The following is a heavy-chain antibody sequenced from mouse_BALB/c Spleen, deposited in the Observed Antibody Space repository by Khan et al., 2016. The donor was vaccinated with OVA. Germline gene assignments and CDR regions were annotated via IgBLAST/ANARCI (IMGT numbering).Heavy chain of an antibody. CDR2: IDPANGNT. V-gene: IGHV14-3*02. Sequence: VQLQQPGAELVKPGASVKLSCTAAGFNITDNYVHWVNQRPEQGLEWIGRIDPANGNTKYDPMFQGKATITADTSSNTAYLHLSSLTSEDTAVXYCSRGGWSYAMDYWGQGTSVTVSS. CDR3: SRGGWSYAMDY. J-gene: IGHJ4*01. CDR1: GFNITDNY. D-gene: IGHD1-1*02.